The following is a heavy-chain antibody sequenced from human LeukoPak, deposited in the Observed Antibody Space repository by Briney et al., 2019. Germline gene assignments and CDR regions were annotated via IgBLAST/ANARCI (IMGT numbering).Heavy chain of an antibody. D-gene: IGHD1-14*01. CDR2: IIAILGLA. J-gene: IGHJ4*02. V-gene: IGHV1-69*04. CDR3: ARDGPAPISGFDY. Sequence: WASVKVSCTASGGTFSSYAISWVRQAPARGLEWMGRIIAILGLAIYAQKNQGTVTITADKSTSTAYMELSSLRSEDTAMYYCARDGPAPISGFDYWGQGTLVTVSS. CDR1: GGTFSSYA.